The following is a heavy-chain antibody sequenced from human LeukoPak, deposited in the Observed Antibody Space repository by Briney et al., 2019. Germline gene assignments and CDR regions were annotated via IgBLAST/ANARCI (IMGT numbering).Heavy chain of an antibody. CDR3: ARGMDHYYDSSGYYSNNWFDP. CDR2: IFTSGST. D-gene: IGHD3-22*01. V-gene: IGHV4-4*07. Sequence: PSETLSLTCTVSGGSISSYYWSWIRQPAGKGLGWIGRIFTSGSTNYNPSLKSRVTMSVDTSKNQFSLKLSSVTAADTAVYYCARGMDHYYDSSGYYSNNWFDPWGQGTLVTVSS. CDR1: GGSISSYY. J-gene: IGHJ5*02.